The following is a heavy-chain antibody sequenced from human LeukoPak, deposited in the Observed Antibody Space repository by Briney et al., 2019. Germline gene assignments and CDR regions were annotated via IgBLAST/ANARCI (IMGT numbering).Heavy chain of an antibody. Sequence: SVTLSLTCTVSVGSLNSYYWSWIRQPPGKGLEWIGYIYYSVNTNYNPSLKSRDTISVHTSKNQFSLKLSSVTAADMDVYYCARGSGYDDILTGPDDYYGMDVWGQGTTVTVSS. CDR3: ARGSGYDDILTGPDDYYGMDV. J-gene: IGHJ6*02. D-gene: IGHD3-9*01. CDR2: IYYSVNT. V-gene: IGHV4-59*01. CDR1: VGSLNSYY.